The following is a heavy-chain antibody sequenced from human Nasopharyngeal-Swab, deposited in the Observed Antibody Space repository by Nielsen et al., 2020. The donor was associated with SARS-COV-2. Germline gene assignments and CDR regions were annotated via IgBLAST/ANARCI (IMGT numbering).Heavy chain of an antibody. J-gene: IGHJ4*02. CDR2: ISSDGTNK. CDR3: AKDWGKLDY. V-gene: IGHV3-30*18. CDR1: GFTFSSYG. D-gene: IGHD3-16*01. Sequence: GGPLRLSCAASGFTFSSYGMHWVRQAPGKGLEWVTVISSDGTNKYYADSVKGRFTISRDNSKNTLYLQMNSLRDEATAVYYCAKDWGKLDYWGQGTLVTVSS.